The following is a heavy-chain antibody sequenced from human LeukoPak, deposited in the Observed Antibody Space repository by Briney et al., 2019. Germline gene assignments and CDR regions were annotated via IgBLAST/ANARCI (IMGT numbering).Heavy chain of an antibody. Sequence: ASVKVSCKASGYTFTSYGISWVRQPPGQGLEWMGWLNAYNGNTHYAQKLQGRVTMTTDTSTSTAYMELRSLRSDDTAVYYCAVGYSSSWYHLDYYYYGMDVWGQGTTVTVSS. D-gene: IGHD6-13*01. J-gene: IGHJ6*02. CDR1: GYTFTSYG. CDR2: LNAYNGNT. V-gene: IGHV1-18*01. CDR3: AVGYSSSWYHLDYYYYGMDV.